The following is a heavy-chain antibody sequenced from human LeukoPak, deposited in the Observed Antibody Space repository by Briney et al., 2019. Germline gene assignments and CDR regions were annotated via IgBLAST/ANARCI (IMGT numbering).Heavy chain of an antibody. CDR2: IIPIFGTA. CDR3: AGYDAVVAAIKYWYFDL. V-gene: IGHV1-69*13. Sequence: ASVKVSCKASRGTFSSYAISWVRQAPGQGLEWMGGIIPIFGTANYAQKFQGRVTITADESTSTAYMELSSLRSEDTAAYYCAGYDAVVAAIKYWYFDLWGRGTLVTVSS. D-gene: IGHD2-15*01. CDR1: RGTFSSYA. J-gene: IGHJ2*01.